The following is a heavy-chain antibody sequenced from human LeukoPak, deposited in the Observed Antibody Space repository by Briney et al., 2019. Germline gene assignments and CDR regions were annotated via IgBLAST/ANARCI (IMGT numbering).Heavy chain of an antibody. CDR2: FDLGSGEI. V-gene: IGHV1-24*01. D-gene: IGHD3-9*01. CDR1: GYSITELS. CDR3: ATGTHYDLLPF. J-gene: IGHJ4*02. Sequence: AASVKVSCKVSGYSITELSTHWVRQAPGKGLEWMGGFDLGSGEIIYEQKFQDRVTMTEDTSTDTAYMELSSLRSEDTALYYCATGTHYDLLPFWGQGTLVTVSS.